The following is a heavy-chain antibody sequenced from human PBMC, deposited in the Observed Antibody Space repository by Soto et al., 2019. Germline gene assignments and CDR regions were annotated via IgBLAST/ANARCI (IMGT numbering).Heavy chain of an antibody. CDR1: GGTFSSYA. V-gene: IGHV1-69*01. CDR2: IIPMFNTT. CDR3: ARDKELATIAEFVH. Sequence: QVQLVQSGTEVKKPGSSVKVSCKASGGTFSSYAISWVRQAPGQGLEWMGGIIPMFNTTNYAQRDQGRVTITADQSPRTAYLELNSLRAEDTAVYYCARDKELATIAEFVHWGQETPVTVSS. D-gene: IGHD5-12*01. J-gene: IGHJ5*02.